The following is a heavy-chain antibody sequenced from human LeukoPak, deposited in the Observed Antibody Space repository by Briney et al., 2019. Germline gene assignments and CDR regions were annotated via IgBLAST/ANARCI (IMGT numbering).Heavy chain of an antibody. CDR1: GYTFTSYD. D-gene: IGHD3-10*01. CDR2: MNPNSGST. CDR3: ARGGVLLWFGELSADYYYGMDV. Sequence: ASVKVSCKASGYTFTSYDINWVRQATGQGLEWMGWMNPNSGSTGYAQKFQGRVTMTRNTSISTAYMELSSLRSEDTAVYYCARGGVLLWFGELSADYYYGMDVWGQGTTVTVSS. J-gene: IGHJ6*02. V-gene: IGHV1-8*01.